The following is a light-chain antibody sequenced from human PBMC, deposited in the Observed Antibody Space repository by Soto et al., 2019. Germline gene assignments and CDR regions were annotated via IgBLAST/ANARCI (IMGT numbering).Light chain of an antibody. CDR1: QSISIY. J-gene: IGKJ4*01. CDR2: DTS. CDR3: QNRDNWPPLT. V-gene: IGKV3-11*01. Sequence: DIVLTQSPATLSLSPGDTATLSCRASQSISIYLAWYQQKPGQAPRLLIYDTSNRAPGIPARFRGGGSGTDFTLTISSLEPEDFAVYYCQNRDNWPPLTFGGWTRVEIK.